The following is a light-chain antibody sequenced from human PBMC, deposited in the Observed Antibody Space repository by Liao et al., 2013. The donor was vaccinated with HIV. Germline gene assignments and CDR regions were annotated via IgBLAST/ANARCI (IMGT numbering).Light chain of an antibody. CDR1: NIGSKS. J-gene: IGLJ2*01. V-gene: IGLV3-9*01. CDR2: QDS. CDR3: QAWDSSTVV. Sequence: SYELTQPPSVSVAPGQTASIICGGNNIGSKSVHWYQQKPGQSPVLVIYQDSKRPSGIPERFSGSNSGNTATLTISGTQAMDEADYYCQAWDSSTVVFGGGTKLTVL.